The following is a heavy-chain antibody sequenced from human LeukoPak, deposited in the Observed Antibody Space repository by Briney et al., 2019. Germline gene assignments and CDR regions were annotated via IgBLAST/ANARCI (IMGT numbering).Heavy chain of an antibody. J-gene: IGHJ4*02. CDR1: GYSISSGYY. CDR2: IYHSGST. D-gene: IGHD3-3*01. Sequence: SETLSLTCTVSGYSISSGYYWGWIRQPPGKGLEWIGSIYHSGSTYYNPSLKSRVTISVDTSKNQFSLKLSSVTAADTAVYYCATYNTIFGVVIEPYFDYWGQGTLVTVSS. CDR3: ATYNTIFGVVIEPYFDY. V-gene: IGHV4-38-2*02.